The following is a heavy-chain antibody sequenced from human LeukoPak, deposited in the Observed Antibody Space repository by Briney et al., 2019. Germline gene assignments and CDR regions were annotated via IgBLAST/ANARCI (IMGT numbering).Heavy chain of an antibody. Sequence: AGGSLRLSCAASGFTFSIYAMSWVHQAPGKRLEWVAAISSSGGTTYYADSMRGRFSISRDNYKSMLYLEMSSLRADDTAVYYCAKVAARRDYEAYFEYWGQGTQVTVSS. J-gene: IGHJ4*02. CDR2: ISSSGGTT. CDR1: GFTFSIYA. CDR3: AKVAARRDYEAYFEY. D-gene: IGHD5-24*01. V-gene: IGHV3-23*01.